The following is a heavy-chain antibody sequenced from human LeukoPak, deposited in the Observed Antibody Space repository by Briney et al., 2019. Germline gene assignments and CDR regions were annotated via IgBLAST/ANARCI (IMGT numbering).Heavy chain of an antibody. V-gene: IGHV3-21*01. CDR2: ISSSSSYI. CDR3: AVPLGYCSSTSCSYFDY. CDR1: GFTFSNYA. J-gene: IGHJ4*02. Sequence: GGSLRLSCTASGFTFSNYAMHWVRQAPGKGLEWVSSISSSSSYIYYADSVKGRFTISRDNAKNSLYLQMNSLRAEDTAVYYCAVPLGYCSSTSCSYFDYWGQGTLVTVSS. D-gene: IGHD2-2*01.